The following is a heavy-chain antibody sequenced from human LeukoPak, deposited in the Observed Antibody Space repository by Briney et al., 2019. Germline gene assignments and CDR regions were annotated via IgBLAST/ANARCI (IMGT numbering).Heavy chain of an antibody. CDR2: ISSSSSTI. J-gene: IGHJ5*02. CDR1: GFTFSTYS. Sequence: GGSLRLSCAASGFTFSTYSMSWVRQAPGKGLEWVSYISSSSSTIYYADSVKGRFTISRDISKNTIYLQMNSLRAEDTAMYFCARSSRYYYDGSGYYPGPPDHWGQGTLVTVSS. V-gene: IGHV3-48*01. D-gene: IGHD3-22*01. CDR3: ARSSRYYYDGSGYYPGPPDH.